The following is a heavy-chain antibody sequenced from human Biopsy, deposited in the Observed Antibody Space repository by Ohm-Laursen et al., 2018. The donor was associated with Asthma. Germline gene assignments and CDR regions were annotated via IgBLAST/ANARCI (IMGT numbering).Heavy chain of an antibody. J-gene: IGHJ1*01. CDR2: IKHDGTEK. Sequence: GSLRLSCAASGFTFSTSWMSWVRQVPGKGLEWVANIKHDGTEKNHVDSLKGRFTISRDNAKNSLYLQMNSLRAEDTAVYYRARTFHFWSPYHAEHYQLWGQGTLVTVPS. CDR1: GFTFSTSW. CDR3: ARTFHFWSPYHAEHYQL. D-gene: IGHD3-3*02. V-gene: IGHV3-7*01.